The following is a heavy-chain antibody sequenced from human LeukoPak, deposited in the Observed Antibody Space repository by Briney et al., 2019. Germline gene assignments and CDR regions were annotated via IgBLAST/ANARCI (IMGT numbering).Heavy chain of an antibody. J-gene: IGHJ3*02. Sequence: GSLRLSCKGSGYSFTGYWIGWVRQMPGKGLEWMGIIYPGDSDTRYSPSFQGQVTISADKSISTAYLQWSSLKASDTAMYYCARSPDAFDIWGQGTMVTVSS. CDR2: IYPGDSDT. V-gene: IGHV5-51*01. CDR3: ARSPDAFDI. CDR1: GYSFTGYW.